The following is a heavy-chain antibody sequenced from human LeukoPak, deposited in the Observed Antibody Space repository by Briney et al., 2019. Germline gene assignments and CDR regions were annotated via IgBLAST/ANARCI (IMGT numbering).Heavy chain of an antibody. J-gene: IGHJ6*03. D-gene: IGHD5-18*01. CDR3: ARVGLGTAMAIYYYYYMDV. Sequence: SSETLSLTCTVSGGSISSYYWSWIRQPPGKGLEWIGYIYYSGSTNYNPSLKSRVTISVDTSKNQFSLKLSSVTAADTAVYYCARVGLGTAMAIYYYYYMDVWGKGTTVTVSS. CDR2: IYYSGST. V-gene: IGHV4-59*01. CDR1: GGSISSYY.